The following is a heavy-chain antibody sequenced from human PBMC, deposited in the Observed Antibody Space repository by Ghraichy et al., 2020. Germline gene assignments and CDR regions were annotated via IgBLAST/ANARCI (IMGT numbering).Heavy chain of an antibody. CDR2: IYYSGST. CDR1: GGSISSYY. Sequence: SETLSLTCTVSGGSISSYYWSWIRQPPGKGLEWIGYIYYSGSTNYNPSLKSRVTISVDTSKNQFSLKLSSVTAADTAVYYCARAGGQLEYYYYYGMDVWRQGTTVTVSS. D-gene: IGHD2-2*01. CDR3: ARAGGQLEYYYYYGMDV. V-gene: IGHV4-59*01. J-gene: IGHJ6*02.